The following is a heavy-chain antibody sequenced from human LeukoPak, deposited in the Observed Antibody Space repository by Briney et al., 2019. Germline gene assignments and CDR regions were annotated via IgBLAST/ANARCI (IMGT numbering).Heavy chain of an antibody. CDR1: GGSISSSNW. CDR2: IYHSGST. J-gene: IGHJ4*02. Sequence: PSGTLSLTCAVSGGSISSSNWWSWVRQPPGKGLEWIGEIYHSGSTNYNPSLKSRVTISADKSKNQFSLKLSSVTAADTAVYYCARDGDYGGNFPYFDYWGQGTLVTVSS. V-gene: IGHV4-4*02. D-gene: IGHD4-23*01. CDR3: ARDGDYGGNFPYFDY.